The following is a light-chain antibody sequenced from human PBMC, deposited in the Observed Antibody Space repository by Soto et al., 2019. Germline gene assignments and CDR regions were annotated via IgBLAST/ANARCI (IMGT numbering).Light chain of an antibody. CDR1: SSNIGAGYD. V-gene: IGLV1-40*01. CDR2: GNS. J-gene: IGLJ1*01. CDR3: QSYDSSLSGWGV. Sequence: QSVLTQPPSVSGAPGQRVTISCTGSSSNIGAGYDVHWYQQLPGTAPKLLIYGNSNRPSGVPDRFSDSKSGTSASLAITGLQAEDEADYYCQSYDSSLSGWGVFGTGTKVTVL.